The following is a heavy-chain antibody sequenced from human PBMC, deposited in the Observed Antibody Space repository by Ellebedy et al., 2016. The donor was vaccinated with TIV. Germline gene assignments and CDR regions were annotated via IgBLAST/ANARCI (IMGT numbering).Heavy chain of an antibody. D-gene: IGHD4-17*01. CDR1: GGSISSYY. J-gene: IGHJ2*01. CDR3: TIDDYGDHYWYFDL. CDR2: IYYSGST. Sequence: SETLSLTCAVSGGSISSYYWSWIRQPPGKGLEWIGYIYYSGSTNYNPSLKSRVTISVDTSKNQFSLKLSSVTAADTAVYYCTIDDYGDHYWYFDLWGRGTLVTVSS. V-gene: IGHV4-59*01.